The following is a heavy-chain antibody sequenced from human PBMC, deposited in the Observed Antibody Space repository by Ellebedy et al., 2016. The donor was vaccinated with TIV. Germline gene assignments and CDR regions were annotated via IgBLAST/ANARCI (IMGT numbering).Heavy chain of an antibody. CDR2: MSYSGGT. CDR1: GGSMGPYS. Sequence: SETLPLTXAVSGGSMGPYSWSWIRQPPGKGLEWIGFMSYSGGTKYNASLQSRVSMSVDTSKKEFSLRLTSVTAADTAVYYCARYWNYYYSTGTEESYWYFDLWGRGTLVTVSS. CDR3: ARYWNYYYSTGTEESYWYFDL. V-gene: IGHV4-59*01. D-gene: IGHD3-22*01. J-gene: IGHJ2*01.